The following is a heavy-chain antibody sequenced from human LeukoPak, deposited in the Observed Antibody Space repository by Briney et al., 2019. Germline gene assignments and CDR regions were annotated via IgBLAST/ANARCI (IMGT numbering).Heavy chain of an antibody. Sequence: GGSLRLSCAASGFTFSSYSMNWVRQAPGKGLEWVSSISSSSSYIYYADSVKGRITISRDNAKNSLYLQMNSLRAEDTAVYYCARERSAAGTPFEDYWGQGTLVTVSS. D-gene: IGHD6-13*01. V-gene: IGHV3-21*01. J-gene: IGHJ4*02. CDR3: ARERSAAGTPFEDY. CDR2: ISSSSSYI. CDR1: GFTFSSYS.